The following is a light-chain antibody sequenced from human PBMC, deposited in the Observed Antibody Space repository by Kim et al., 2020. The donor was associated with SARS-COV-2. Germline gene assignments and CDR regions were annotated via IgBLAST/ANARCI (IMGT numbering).Light chain of an antibody. CDR3: QQYYNFPNS. J-gene: IGKJ2*03. CDR2: AAS. V-gene: IGKV1-8*01. CDR1: QDISSY. Sequence: SASTGDRVSISCRANQDISSYLAWYQQKPGKAPEFLIYAASTLQTGVPLRFSGSGSGTNFTLTISCLQAEDFATYYCQQYYNFPNSFGQGTKLEIK.